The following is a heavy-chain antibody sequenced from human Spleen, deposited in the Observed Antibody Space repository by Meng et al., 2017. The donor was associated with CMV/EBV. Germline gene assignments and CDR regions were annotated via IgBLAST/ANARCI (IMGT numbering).Heavy chain of an antibody. CDR2: IYPGDSDT. J-gene: IGHJ5*02. D-gene: IGHD5-18*01. Sequence: YSFTNYWIGWGRQMPGKGLEWMGIIYPGDSDTRYSPSFQGQVTISADKSISTAYLQWSSLKASDTAMYYCARRVWIQGAVPQGGWFDPWGQGTLVTVSS. V-gene: IGHV5-51*01. CDR3: ARRVWIQGAVPQGGWFDP. CDR1: YSFTNYW.